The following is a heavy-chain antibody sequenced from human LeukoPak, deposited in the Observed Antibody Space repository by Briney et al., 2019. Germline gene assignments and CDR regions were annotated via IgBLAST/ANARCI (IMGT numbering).Heavy chain of an antibody. CDR3: ARGRRYCSSTSCYRYWFDP. J-gene: IGHJ5*02. CDR1: GYTFTSYG. D-gene: IGHD2-2*02. Sequence: ASVKVSCKASGYTFTSYGISWVRQAPGQGLEWMGWISAYNGNTNYAQKLQGRVTMTTDTSTSTAYMELRSLRSEDTAVYYCARGRRYCSSTSCYRYWFDPWGQGTLVTVSS. V-gene: IGHV1-18*01. CDR2: ISAYNGNT.